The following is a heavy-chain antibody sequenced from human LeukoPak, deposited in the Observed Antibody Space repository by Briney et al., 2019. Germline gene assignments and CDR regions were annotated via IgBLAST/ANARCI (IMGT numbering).Heavy chain of an antibody. V-gene: IGHV1-69*05. J-gene: IGHJ6*03. Sequence: SVKVSCKAPGGTFSSYAISWVRQAPGKGLEWMGGIIPIFGTANYAQKFQGRVTITTDESTSTAYMELSSLRSEDTAVYYCATGIAAAGQDYYYYHYMDVWGKGTTVTVSS. D-gene: IGHD6-13*01. CDR2: IIPIFGTA. CDR1: GGTFSSYA. CDR3: ATGIAAAGQDYYYYHYMDV.